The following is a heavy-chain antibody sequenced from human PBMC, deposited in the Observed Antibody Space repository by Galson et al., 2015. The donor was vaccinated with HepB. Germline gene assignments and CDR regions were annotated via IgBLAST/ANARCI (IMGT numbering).Heavy chain of an antibody. J-gene: IGHJ6*02. Sequence: SLRLSCAASGFTFSSYTMNWVRQAPGKGLEWVSSISSSSSYIYYADSVKGRFTISRDNAKNSVYLQMNSLRAEDTAVYYCARAVAVAGTGMDVWGQGTTVTVSS. V-gene: IGHV3-21*01. CDR2: ISSSSSYI. CDR1: GFTFSSYT. D-gene: IGHD6-19*01. CDR3: ARAVAVAGTGMDV.